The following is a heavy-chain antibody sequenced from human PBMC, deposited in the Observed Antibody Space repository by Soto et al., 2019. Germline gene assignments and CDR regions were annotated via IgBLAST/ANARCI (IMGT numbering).Heavy chain of an antibody. D-gene: IGHD2-15*01. V-gene: IGHV3-30-3*01. CDR1: GFTFSSYA. CDR2: ISYDGSNK. J-gene: IGHJ6*02. Sequence: SGGSLRLSCAASGFTFSSYAMHWVRQAPGKGLEWVAVISYDGSNKYYADSVKGRFTISRDNSKNTLYLQMNSLRAEDTAVYYCARDSGGGYCSGGSCRHYYYYGMDVWGQGTTVTVSS. CDR3: ARDSGGGYCSGGSCRHYYYYGMDV.